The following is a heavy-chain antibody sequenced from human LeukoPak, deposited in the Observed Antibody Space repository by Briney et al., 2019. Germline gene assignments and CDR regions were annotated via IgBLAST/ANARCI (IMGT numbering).Heavy chain of an antibody. CDR1: GFTFSSYA. CDR3: ARDFPRRLSRDGYNFDY. CDR2: ISYDGNNK. J-gene: IGHJ4*02. Sequence: PGGSLRLSCAASGFTFSSYAMHWVRQAPGKGLEWVAVISYDGNNKYYADSVKGRFTISRDNSKNSLYLQMNSLRAEDTAVYYCARDFPRRLSRDGYNFDYWGQGTLVTVSS. V-gene: IGHV3-30*04. D-gene: IGHD5-24*01.